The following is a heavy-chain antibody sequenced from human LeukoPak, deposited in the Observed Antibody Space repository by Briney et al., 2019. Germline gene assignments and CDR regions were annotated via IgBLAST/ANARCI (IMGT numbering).Heavy chain of an antibody. J-gene: IGHJ5*02. V-gene: IGHV1-2*06. CDR2: INPNSCGT. CDR3: ARGIRRFGELSRWFDP. Sequence: GASVKVSCKASGYTFTGYYMHWLRQAPGQGLEWMGRINPNSCGTNYAQKFQGRVTMTGDTSISTAYMELSRLRSDDTAVYYCARGIRRFGELSRWFDPWGQGTLVTVSS. D-gene: IGHD3-10*01. CDR1: GYTFTGYY.